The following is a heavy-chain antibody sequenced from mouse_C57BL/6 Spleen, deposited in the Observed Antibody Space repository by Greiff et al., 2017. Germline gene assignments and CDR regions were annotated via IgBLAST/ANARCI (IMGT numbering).Heavy chain of an antibody. J-gene: IGHJ4*01. D-gene: IGHD1-3*01. V-gene: IGHV1-18*01. CDR1: GYTFTDYN. CDR3: AREKYRGGFYAMDY. CDR2: INPNNGGT. Sequence: EVHLVESGPELVKPGASVKIPCKASGYTFTDYNMDWVKQSHGKSLEWIGDINPNNGGTIYNQKFKGKATLTVDKSSSTAYMELRSLTSEDTAVYYCAREKYRGGFYAMDYWGQGTSVTVSS.